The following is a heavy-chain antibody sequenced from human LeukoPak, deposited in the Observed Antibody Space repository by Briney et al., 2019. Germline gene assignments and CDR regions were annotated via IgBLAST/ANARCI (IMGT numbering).Heavy chain of an antibody. V-gene: IGHV3-53*01. CDR2: IYSGGST. Sequence: GGSLRLSCAASGFTVSSNYMSWVRQAPGKGLEWVSVIYSGGSTYYADSVKGRFTISRDNAKNSLYLQMNSLRAEDTAVYYCARDRGGIYEAFDIWGQGTMVTVSS. J-gene: IGHJ3*02. CDR1: GFTVSSNY. CDR3: ARDRGGIYEAFDI. D-gene: IGHD1-26*01.